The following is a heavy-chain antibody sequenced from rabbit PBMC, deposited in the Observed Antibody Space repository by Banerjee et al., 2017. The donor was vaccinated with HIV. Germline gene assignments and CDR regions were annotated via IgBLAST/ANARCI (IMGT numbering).Heavy chain of an antibody. CDR3: AGGVGGVNNYRFNL. CDR1: GFDFSSYG. V-gene: IGHV1S47*01. D-gene: IGHD4-1*01. J-gene: IGHJ6*01. CDR2: ITYGGSA. Sequence: QEQLVESGGGLVQPGGSLKLSCKASGFDFSSYGVSWVRQAPGKGLEWIGYITYGGSAYYASWVKGRFTISRDNAQNTVSLQLNSLTAADTATYFCAGGVGGVNNYRFNLWGPGTLVTVS.